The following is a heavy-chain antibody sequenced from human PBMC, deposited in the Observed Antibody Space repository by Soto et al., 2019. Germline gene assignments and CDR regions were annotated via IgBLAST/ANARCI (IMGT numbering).Heavy chain of an antibody. CDR2: IYSGGST. J-gene: IGHJ4*02. Sequence: GGSLRLSCAASGFTVSSNYMSWVRQAPGKGLEWVSVIYSGGSTYYADSVKGRFTISRHNSKNTLYLQMNSLRAEDTAVYYCAKVPRKPGQWLVYFDYWGQGTLVTVSS. D-gene: IGHD6-19*01. V-gene: IGHV3-53*01. CDR3: AKVPRKPGQWLVYFDY. CDR1: GFTVSSNY.